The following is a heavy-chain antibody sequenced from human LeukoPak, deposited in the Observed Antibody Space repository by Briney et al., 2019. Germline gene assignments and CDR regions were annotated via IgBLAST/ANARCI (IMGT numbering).Heavy chain of an antibody. Sequence: PGGSLRLSCAASGFTVSSNYMSWVRQAPGKGLEWVSEIYSDGSTYYAASVKGRFSISRDNSKNNVYLQMYSLRVEDTSIYYCVRDYNWGFDYWGQGTVVTVSS. CDR3: VRDYNWGFDY. J-gene: IGHJ4*02. D-gene: IGHD1-1*01. V-gene: IGHV3-53*05. CDR2: IYSDGST. CDR1: GFTVSSNY.